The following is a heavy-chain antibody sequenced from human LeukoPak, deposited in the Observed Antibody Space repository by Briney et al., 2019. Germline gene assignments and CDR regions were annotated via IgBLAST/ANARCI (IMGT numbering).Heavy chain of an antibody. J-gene: IGHJ4*02. V-gene: IGHV4-59*01. CDR2: IYYSGST. CDR3: ARLFTPDNFDY. Sequence: SETLSLTCTVSGGSISSYYWSWIRQPPGKGLEWIGYIYYSGSTNYNPSLKSRVTISVDTSKNQFSLKLSSVTAADTAVYYCARLFTPDNFDYWGQGTLVTVSS. CDR1: GGSISSYY.